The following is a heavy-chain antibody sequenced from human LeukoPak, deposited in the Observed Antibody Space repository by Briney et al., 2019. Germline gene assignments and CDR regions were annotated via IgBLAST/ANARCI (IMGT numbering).Heavy chain of an antibody. CDR2: ICRSATT. Sequence: SETLSLTCTVSGYTVETGYYWAWLRPPPGKGLEWIGSICRSATTYYNPSLKSRVLISMDMSKNEVSLSLTSVTAADTAVYYCAREWATYHNWYDPWGQGTLVIVSS. D-gene: IGHD1-26*01. CDR3: AREWATYHNWYDP. J-gene: IGHJ5*02. CDR1: GYTVETGYY. V-gene: IGHV4-38-2*02.